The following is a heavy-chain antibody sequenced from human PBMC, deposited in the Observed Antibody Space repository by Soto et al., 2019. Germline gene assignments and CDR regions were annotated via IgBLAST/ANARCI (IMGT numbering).Heavy chain of an antibody. D-gene: IGHD3-16*01. J-gene: IGHJ2*01. Sequence: QVQLQESGPGLVKPSGTLSLTCAVSGGSISSSNWWSWVRQPPGKGLAWIGEIYHSGSTNYNPSLKSRVTIAVAHSKNQFSQNLSSVTAADKAGYDCARAAAGGSHSRQYFDRWGRGTLVTVSS. CDR3: ARAAAGGSHSRQYFDR. CDR1: GGSISSSNW. V-gene: IGHV4-4*02. CDR2: IYHSGST.